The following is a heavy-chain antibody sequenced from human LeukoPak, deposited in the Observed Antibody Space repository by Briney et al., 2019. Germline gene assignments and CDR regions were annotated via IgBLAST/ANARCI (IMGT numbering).Heavy chain of an antibody. CDR3: ARISAVRRTSEFDY. J-gene: IGHJ4*02. CDR1: GYTFTGYY. D-gene: IGHD2-2*01. V-gene: IGHV1-2*02. Sequence: GASVKVSCKASGYTFTGYYMNWVRQAPGQGLQWMGWINANTGGTNYAQEFQGRVTMTSDTSMSTAYMELTSLTSDDTAVYYCARISAVRRTSEFDYWGQGTLVTVSS. CDR2: INANTGGT.